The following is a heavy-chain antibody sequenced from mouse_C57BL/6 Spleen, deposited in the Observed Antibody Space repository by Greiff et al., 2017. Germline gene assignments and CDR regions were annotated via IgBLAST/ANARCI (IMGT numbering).Heavy chain of an antibody. J-gene: IGHJ1*03. CDR3: ARGGSNSWYFDV. Sequence: VQLQQSGPELVKPGASVKIPCKASGYTFTDYNMDWVKQSHGKSLEWIGDINPNNGGTIYNQKFKGKATLTVDKSSSTAYMELRSLTSEDTAVYYCARGGSNSWYFDVWGTGTTVTVSS. D-gene: IGHD4-1*02. CDR1: GYTFTDYN. CDR2: INPNNGGT. V-gene: IGHV1-18*01.